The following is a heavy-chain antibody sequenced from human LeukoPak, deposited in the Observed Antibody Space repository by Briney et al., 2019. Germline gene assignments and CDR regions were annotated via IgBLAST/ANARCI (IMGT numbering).Heavy chain of an antibody. Sequence: SETLSLTCAVSGGSISSGGYSWSWIRQPPGKGLEWIGYIYYSGSTNYNPSLKSRVTISVDTSKNQFSLKLSSVTAADTAVYYCARTGGITIFGVAPQNWFDPWGQGTLVTVSS. V-gene: IGHV4-61*08. J-gene: IGHJ5*02. D-gene: IGHD3-3*01. CDR3: ARTGGITIFGVAPQNWFDP. CDR1: GGSISSGGYS. CDR2: IYYSGST.